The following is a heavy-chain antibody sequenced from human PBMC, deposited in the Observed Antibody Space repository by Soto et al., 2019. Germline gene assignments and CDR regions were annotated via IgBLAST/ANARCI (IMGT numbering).Heavy chain of an antibody. J-gene: IGHJ6*03. CDR2: IYPGDSDT. Sequence: GESLKISCRGSGYRFASYWVGWVRQMPGKGLEWMGIIYPGDSDTRYSPSFQGQVTISADKSISTAYLQWSSLKASDTAMYYCARQVFVGIVATTDYYYYMDVWGKGTTVTVSS. V-gene: IGHV5-51*01. CDR3: ARQVFVGIVATTDYYYYMDV. CDR1: GYRFASYW. D-gene: IGHD5-12*01.